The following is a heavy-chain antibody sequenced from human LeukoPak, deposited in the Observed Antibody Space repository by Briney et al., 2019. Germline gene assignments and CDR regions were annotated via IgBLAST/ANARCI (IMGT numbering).Heavy chain of an antibody. V-gene: IGHV3-30*02. Sequence: GGSLRLSCAASRFSFSSYGMHWVRQAPGKGLEWVAFIHYGGSNEYYADSVKGRFTISRDNSKNTLYLQMNSLRAEDTAVYYCAKHRGYSYGYPVDYWGQGTLVTVSS. CDR1: RFSFSSYG. CDR3: AKHRGYSYGYPVDY. CDR2: IHYGGSNE. D-gene: IGHD5-18*01. J-gene: IGHJ4*02.